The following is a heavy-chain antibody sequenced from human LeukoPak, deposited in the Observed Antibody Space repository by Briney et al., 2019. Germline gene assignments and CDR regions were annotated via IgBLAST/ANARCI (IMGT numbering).Heavy chain of an antibody. CDR1: GLTFSHYW. J-gene: IGHJ3*01. CDR3: ARDHNVADV. Sequence: TGGSLRFSGEPSGLTFSHYWMTWYGQAPGKGLKWVAHLIQDGSVQASEDSVRGRFTFSRDNAKNSVYIQMSSLRVEDTAMYYCARDHNVADVWGQGKMVTVSS. CDR2: LIQDGSVQ. V-gene: IGHV3-7*01. D-gene: IGHD2-8*01.